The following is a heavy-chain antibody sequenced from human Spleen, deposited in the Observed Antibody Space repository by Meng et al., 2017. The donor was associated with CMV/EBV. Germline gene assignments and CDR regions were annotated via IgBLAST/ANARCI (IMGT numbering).Heavy chain of an antibody. V-gene: IGHV3-53*01. CDR3: GRGRLNLYY. CDR2: IYSGGST. Sequence: GESLKISCAASGITVGNNYMSWVRQAPGKGLEWVSFIYSGGSTYYADSVKGRFTISRDNCKNTLYPQMNSLRAVDTAVYYCGRGRLNLYYWGQGTLVTVSS. CDR1: GITVGNNY. D-gene: IGHD2-21*01. J-gene: IGHJ4*02.